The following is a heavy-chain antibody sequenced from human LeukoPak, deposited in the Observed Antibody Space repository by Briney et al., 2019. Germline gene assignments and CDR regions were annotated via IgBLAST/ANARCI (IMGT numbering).Heavy chain of an antibody. CDR1: GFTFSSYW. J-gene: IGHJ4*02. V-gene: IGHV3-74*01. CDR2: INSDGSST. CDR3: ARGYCSGGSCYGTLNY. D-gene: IGHD2-15*01. Sequence: VQPGGSLRLSCAASGFTFSSYWMHWVRQAPGKGLVWVSRINSDGSSTSYADSVKGRFTISRDNSKNTLYLQMNSLRAEDTAVYYCARGYCSGGSCYGTLNYWGQGTLVTVSS.